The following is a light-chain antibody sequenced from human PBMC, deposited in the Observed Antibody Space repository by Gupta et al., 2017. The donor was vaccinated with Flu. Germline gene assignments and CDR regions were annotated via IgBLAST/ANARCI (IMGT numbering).Light chain of an antibody. CDR1: QDISNY. CDR2: DAS. V-gene: IGKV1-33*01. Sequence: DIQMTQSPSSLPASVGDRVTITCQASQDISNYLDWYQQKPGKAPKLLLYDASNLETGVPSRFSGSGSGTDFTFTISSLQTEAIATYYCQQYDNVPQTFGQGTKLEIK. J-gene: IGKJ2*01. CDR3: QQYDNVPQT.